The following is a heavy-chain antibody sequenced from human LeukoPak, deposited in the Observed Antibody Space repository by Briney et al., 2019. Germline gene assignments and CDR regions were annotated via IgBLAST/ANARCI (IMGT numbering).Heavy chain of an antibody. CDR2: MNPNSGNT. J-gene: IGHJ4*02. V-gene: IGHV1-8*01. CDR1: GYTFTSYD. CDR3: ARGPVDTAMVPFDY. Sequence: ASVKVSCKASGYTFTSYDINWVRQATGQGLEWMGWMNPNSGNTGYAQKFQGRVTMTRNTSISTAYMELSSLRSEDTAVYYCARGPVDTAMVPFDYWGQGTLVTVSS. D-gene: IGHD5-18*01.